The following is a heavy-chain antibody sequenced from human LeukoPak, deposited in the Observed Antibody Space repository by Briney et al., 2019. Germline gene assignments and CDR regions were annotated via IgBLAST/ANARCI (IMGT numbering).Heavy chain of an antibody. CDR1: GCTFSSYA. V-gene: IGHV1-69*13. J-gene: IGHJ4*02. CDR2: IIPIFGTA. CDR3: AREYGSGSYSAPLN. Sequence: ASVKVSCKASGCTFSSYAISWVRQAPGQGLEWMGGIIPIFGTANYAQKFQGRVTITADESTSTAYMELSSLRSEDTAVYYCAREYGSGSYSAPLNWGQGTLVTVSS. D-gene: IGHD3-10*01.